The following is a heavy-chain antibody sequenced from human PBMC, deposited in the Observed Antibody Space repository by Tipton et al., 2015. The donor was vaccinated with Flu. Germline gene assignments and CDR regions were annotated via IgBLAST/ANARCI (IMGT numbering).Heavy chain of an antibody. J-gene: IGHJ4*02. D-gene: IGHD6-13*01. CDR1: GFTSSDYY. Sequence: QVQLVQSGGGLVKPGGSLRLSCAASGFTSSDYYMSWIRQAPGKGLEWVSYISSSSSYTNYADSVKGRFTISRDNAKNSLYLQMNSLRAEDTAVYYCARLYAGYSSSWFDYWGQGTLVTVSS. CDR3: ARLYAGYSSSWFDY. CDR2: ISSSSSYT. V-gene: IGHV3-11*06.